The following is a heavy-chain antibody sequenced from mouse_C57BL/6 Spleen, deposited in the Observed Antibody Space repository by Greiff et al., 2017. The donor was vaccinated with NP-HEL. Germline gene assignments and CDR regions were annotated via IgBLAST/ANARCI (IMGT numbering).Heavy chain of an antibody. CDR1: GYSFTDYN. J-gene: IGHJ3*01. Sequence: VQLKESGPELVKPGASVKISCKASGYSFTDYNMNWVKQSNGKSLEWIGVINPNYGTTSYNQKFKGKATLTVDQSSSTAYMQLNSLTSEDSAVYYCASGRGKNCAAWFAYWGQGTLVTVSA. CDR3: ASGRGKNCAAWFAY. V-gene: IGHV1-39*01. D-gene: IGHD4-1*01. CDR2: INPNYGTT.